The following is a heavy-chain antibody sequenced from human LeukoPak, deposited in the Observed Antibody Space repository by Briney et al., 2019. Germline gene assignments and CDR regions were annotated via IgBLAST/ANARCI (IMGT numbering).Heavy chain of an antibody. Sequence: ASVKVSCKASGYTFTSYDINWVRQATGQGLEWMGWMNPNSGNTGYAQKFQGRVTMTRNTSISTAYMELSSLRSEDTAVYYCARERKSYYGSGTRRGMLGYWGQGTLVTVSS. J-gene: IGHJ4*02. CDR3: ARERKSYYGSGTRRGMLGY. V-gene: IGHV1-8*02. CDR1: GYTFTSYD. D-gene: IGHD3-10*01. CDR2: MNPNSGNT.